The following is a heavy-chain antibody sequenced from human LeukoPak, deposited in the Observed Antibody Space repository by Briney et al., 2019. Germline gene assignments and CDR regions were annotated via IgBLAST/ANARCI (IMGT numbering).Heavy chain of an antibody. V-gene: IGHV4-34*01. J-gene: IGHJ4*02. CDR1: GFTFSDYY. CDR2: INHSGST. D-gene: IGHD5-24*01. CDR3: ARGNPVEMATVYFDY. Sequence: GSLRLSCATSGFTFSDYYMSWIRQPPGKGLEWIGEINHSGSTNYNPSLKSRVTISVDTSKNQFSLKLSSVTAADTADYYCARGNPVEMATVYFDYWGQGTLVTVSS.